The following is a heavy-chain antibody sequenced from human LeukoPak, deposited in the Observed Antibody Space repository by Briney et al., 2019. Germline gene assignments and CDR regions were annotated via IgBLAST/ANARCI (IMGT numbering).Heavy chain of an antibody. V-gene: IGHV3-23*01. CDR1: GFTFSAFA. CDR3: TKDPNGDYVGAFAP. Sequence: GGSLRLSCAASGFTFSAFAMTWVRQTPEKGLEWVSSITGNHHSRYNTDSVQGRFTISRDNSKNTLYLQINSLRADDTAIYYCTKDPNGDYVGAFAPWGQGTLVTVSS. J-gene: IGHJ5*02. CDR2: ITGNHHSR. D-gene: IGHD4-17*01.